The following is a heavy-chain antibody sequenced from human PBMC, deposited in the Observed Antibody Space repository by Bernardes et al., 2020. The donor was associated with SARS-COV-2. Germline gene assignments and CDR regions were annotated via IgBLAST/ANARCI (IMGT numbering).Heavy chain of an antibody. CDR3: ASPSGSYHH. Sequence: GGSLRLSCAASGFTFSSYEMNWVRQAPGKGLEWISFISSSGSSIYYADSVKGRFTISRDNAKNSLYLQMNSLRVEDTAVYYCASPSGSYHHWGQGTLVTVSS. V-gene: IGHV3-48*03. J-gene: IGHJ4*02. D-gene: IGHD1-26*01. CDR2: ISSSGSSI. CDR1: GFTFSSYE.